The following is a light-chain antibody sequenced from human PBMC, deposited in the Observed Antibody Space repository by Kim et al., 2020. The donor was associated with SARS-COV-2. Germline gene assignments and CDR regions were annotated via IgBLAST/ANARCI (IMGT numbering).Light chain of an antibody. V-gene: IGKV3-11*01. CDR2: DAS. CDR1: QSVDNE. CDR3: QQRHRWPPT. J-gene: IGKJ5*01. Sequence: LSPGKRATLSCRASQSVDNELAWYLQKPGQAPRLLIYDASNRATGIPPRFSASGSGTDFTLTISRLEPEDFAVYYCQQRHRWPPTFGQGTRLEIK.